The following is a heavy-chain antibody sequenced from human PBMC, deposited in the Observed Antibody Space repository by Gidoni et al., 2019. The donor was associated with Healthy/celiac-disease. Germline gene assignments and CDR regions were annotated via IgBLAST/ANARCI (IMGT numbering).Heavy chain of an antibody. Sequence: EVQLVESGGGLVQPGRSLRLSCTASGFTFGDYDMSWVRQAPGKGLGWVGFNRSKAYGGTTEYAASVKGRFTISREDSKSIAYLQMNSLKTEDTAVYYCTRDLLRYFDWLFPFDYWGQGTLVTVSS. CDR1: GFTFGDYD. V-gene: IGHV3-49*04. CDR2: NRSKAYGGTT. CDR3: TRDLLRYFDWLFPFDY. D-gene: IGHD3-9*01. J-gene: IGHJ4*02.